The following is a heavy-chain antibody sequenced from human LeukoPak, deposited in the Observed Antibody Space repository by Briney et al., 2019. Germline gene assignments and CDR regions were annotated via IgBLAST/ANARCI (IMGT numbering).Heavy chain of an antibody. V-gene: IGHV1-2*02. CDR2: INPNSGGT. D-gene: IGHD3-22*01. Sequence: ASVKVSCKASGYTFTGYYMHWVRQAPGQGLEWMGWINPNSGGTNYAQKFRGRVTMTRDTSISTAYMELSRLRSDDTAVYNCARGGSYYDSSGYYDAFDIWGQGTMVTVSS. CDR3: ARGGSYYDSSGYYDAFDI. J-gene: IGHJ3*02. CDR1: GYTFTGYY.